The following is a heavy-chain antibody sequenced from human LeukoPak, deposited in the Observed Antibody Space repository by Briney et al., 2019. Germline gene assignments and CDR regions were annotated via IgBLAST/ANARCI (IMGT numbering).Heavy chain of an antibody. CDR1: GFTFSSYA. Sequence: PGGSLRLSCAASGFTFSSYAMSWVCQAPGKGLEWVSAISGSDGSTYYADSVKGRFTISRDNSKNTLYLQMNSLRAEDTAVYYCAKIRRIVVVPAAISYWGQGALVTVSS. D-gene: IGHD2-2*02. CDR2: ISGSDGST. CDR3: AKIRRIVVVPAAISY. V-gene: IGHV3-23*01. J-gene: IGHJ4*02.